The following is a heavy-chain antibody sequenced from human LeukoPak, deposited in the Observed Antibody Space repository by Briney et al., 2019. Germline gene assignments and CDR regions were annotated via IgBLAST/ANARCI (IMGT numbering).Heavy chain of an antibody. Sequence: GGSLRLSCAASAFTFSSYSMNWVRQALGKGLEWVSYISDNSTTIYYAESVKGRFTISRDNAQKSLYLQMNSLRDEDTAVYYCASGRTWFKDGEFEYWGQGTLVTVSS. J-gene: IGHJ4*02. CDR1: AFTFSSYS. V-gene: IGHV3-48*02. CDR2: ISDNSTTI. CDR3: ASGRTWFKDGEFEY. D-gene: IGHD3-10*01.